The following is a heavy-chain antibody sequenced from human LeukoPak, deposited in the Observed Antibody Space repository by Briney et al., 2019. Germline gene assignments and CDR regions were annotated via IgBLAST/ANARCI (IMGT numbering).Heavy chain of an antibody. CDR3: ASPRVRGWLQPFDY. V-gene: IGHV3-7*01. J-gene: IGHJ4*02. Sequence: DFVKGRFTISRDNAKNSLYLQMNSLRAEDTAVYYCASPRVRGWLQPFDYWGQGTLVTVSS. D-gene: IGHD5-24*01.